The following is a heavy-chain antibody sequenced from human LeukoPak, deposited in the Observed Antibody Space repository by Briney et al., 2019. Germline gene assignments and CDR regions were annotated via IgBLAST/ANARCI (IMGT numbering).Heavy chain of an antibody. V-gene: IGHV3-23*01. CDR2: ISGSGGST. J-gene: IGHJ4*02. Sequence: TGGSLRLTCAASGFTFSSYAVSWVRQAPGKGLEWVSAISGSGGSTYYADSVKGRFTISRDNSKNTLYLQMNSLRAEDTAVYYCAKAGTTVTPESQFDYWGQGTLVTVSS. CDR3: AKAGTTVTPESQFDY. D-gene: IGHD4-11*01. CDR1: GFTFSSYA.